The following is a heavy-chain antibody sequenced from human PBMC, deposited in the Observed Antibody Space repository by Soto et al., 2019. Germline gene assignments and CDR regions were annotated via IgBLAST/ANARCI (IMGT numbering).Heavy chain of an antibody. CDR1: GYTFMDYY. J-gene: IGHJ4*02. CDR2: INPNGYTS. CDR3: ARYIHGAITTMVH. Sequence: QVQLVQSGSEVKKPGASVKVSCKASGYTFMDYYRHWVRQAPGQGLEWMGIINPNGYTSTLAQKFQVRLTVTSDTSTRTVFMELDSLTSEDTDVYYCARYIHGAITTMVHWGQGTLVTVSS. V-gene: IGHV1-46*01. D-gene: IGHD5-18*01.